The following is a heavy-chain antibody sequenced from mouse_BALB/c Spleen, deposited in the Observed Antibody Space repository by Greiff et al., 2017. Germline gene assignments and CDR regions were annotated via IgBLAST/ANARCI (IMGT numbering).Heavy chain of an antibody. CDR3: ARLDDGYYYFDY. CDR1: GFTFSSYA. CDR2: ISSGGSYT. J-gene: IGHJ2*01. V-gene: IGHV5-9-3*01. Sequence: DVKLVESGGGLVKPGGSLKLSCAASGFTFSSYAMSWVRQTPEKRLEWVATISSGGSYTYYPDSVKGRFTISRDNAKNTLYLQMSSLRSEDTAMYYCARLDDGYYYFDYWGQGTTLTVSS. D-gene: IGHD2-3*01.